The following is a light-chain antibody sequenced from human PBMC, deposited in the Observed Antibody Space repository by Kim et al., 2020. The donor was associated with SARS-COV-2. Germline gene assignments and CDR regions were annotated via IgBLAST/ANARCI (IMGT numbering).Light chain of an antibody. V-gene: IGKV3-20*01. CDR3: QQYGSSPLT. J-gene: IGKJ4*01. CDR1: HSVSSSY. CDR2: GAS. Sequence: EIVLTQSPVTVSLSPGDRASLSCRASHSVSSSYLAWYQQKPGQAPRLLIYGASSRATGIPDRFSGSGSRTDFTLTISRLEPEHVAVYYCQQYGSSPLTFGGGTKVEI.